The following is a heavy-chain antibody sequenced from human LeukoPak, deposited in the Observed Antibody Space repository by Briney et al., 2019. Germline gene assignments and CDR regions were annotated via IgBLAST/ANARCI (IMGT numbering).Heavy chain of an antibody. CDR2: TKPDGSAE. Sequence: GGSLRLSCAASGFSFRNYWMGWVRQAPGKGLEWVANTKPDGSAEYYADSVRGRSTASRDNANNLLYLQMNRLRAEDTAVYYCARDGGLHTNFDYWGQGTLLTVSS. CDR3: ARDGGLHTNFDY. V-gene: IGHV3-7*01. CDR1: GFSFRNYW. J-gene: IGHJ4*02. D-gene: IGHD2-15*01.